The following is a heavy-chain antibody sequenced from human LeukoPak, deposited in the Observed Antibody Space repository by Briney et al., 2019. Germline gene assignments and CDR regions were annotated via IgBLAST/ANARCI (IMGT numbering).Heavy chain of an antibody. CDR2: IYYSGST. CDR1: GGSISSASYF. V-gene: IGHV4-30-4*08. D-gene: IGHD6-6*01. J-gene: IGHJ6*02. CDR3: ATYSSSYGMDV. Sequence: SETLSLTCTVSGGSISSASYFWGWIRQPPGKGLEWIGYIYYSGSTYYNPSLKSRVTISVDTSKNQFSLKLSSVTAADTAVYYCATYSSSYGMDVWGQGTTVTVSS.